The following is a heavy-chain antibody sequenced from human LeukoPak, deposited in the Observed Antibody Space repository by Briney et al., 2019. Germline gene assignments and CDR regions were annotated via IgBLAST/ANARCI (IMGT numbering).Heavy chain of an antibody. D-gene: IGHD2-2*01. V-gene: IGHV3-21*01. Sequence: PGGSLRLSCAASGFTFSSYSMNWVRQAPGKGLEWVSSISSSSGYIYYADSVKGRFTISRDNAKNSLYLQMNSLRAEDTAVYYCASGYCSSTSCYPAWGQGTLVTVSS. CDR2: ISSSSGYI. CDR3: ASGYCSSTSCYPA. CDR1: GFTFSSYS. J-gene: IGHJ5*02.